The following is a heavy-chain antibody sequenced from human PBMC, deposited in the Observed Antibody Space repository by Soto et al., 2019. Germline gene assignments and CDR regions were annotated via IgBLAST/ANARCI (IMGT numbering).Heavy chain of an antibody. CDR1: GGSFSGYY. CDR2: IYYSGST. V-gene: IGHV4-59*01. Sequence: TSETLSLTCAVYGGSFSGYYWSWIRQHPGKGLEWIGYIYYSGSTNYNPSLKSRVTISVDTSKNQFSLKLSSVTAADTAVYYCARCLFSYGARFDPWGQGTLVTVSS. D-gene: IGHD1-26*01. CDR3: ARCLFSYGARFDP. J-gene: IGHJ5*02.